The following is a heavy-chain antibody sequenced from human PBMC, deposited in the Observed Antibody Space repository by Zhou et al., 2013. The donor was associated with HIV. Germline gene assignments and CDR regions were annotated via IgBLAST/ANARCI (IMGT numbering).Heavy chain of an antibody. Sequence: QVQLVQSGAEVKKPGSSVKVSCKASGGTFSSYAISWVRQAPGQGLEWMGGIIPIFGTANYAQKFQGRVTITADESTSTAYMEVRSLRSEDTAVYYCARADTSGHYYATFDYWGQGTLVSVSS. CDR2: IIPIFGTA. J-gene: IGHJ4*02. V-gene: IGHV1-69*12. D-gene: IGHD3-22*01. CDR1: GGTFSSYA. CDR3: ARADTSGHYYATFDY.